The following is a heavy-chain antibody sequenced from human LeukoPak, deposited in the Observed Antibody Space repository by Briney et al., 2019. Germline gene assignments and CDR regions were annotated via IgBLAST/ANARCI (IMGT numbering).Heavy chain of an antibody. Sequence: ASVKVSCKASGGTFSSYAISWVRQAPGQGLEWMGWINPNSGGTNYAQKFQGRVTMTRDTSISTAYMELSRLRSDDTAVYYCARDFPNYYFDYWGQGTLVTVSS. CDR1: GGTFSSYA. J-gene: IGHJ4*02. D-gene: IGHD1-1*01. CDR2: INPNSGGT. CDR3: ARDFPNYYFDY. V-gene: IGHV1-2*02.